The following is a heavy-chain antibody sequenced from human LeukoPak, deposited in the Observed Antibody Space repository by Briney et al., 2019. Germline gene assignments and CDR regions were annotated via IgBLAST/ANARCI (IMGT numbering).Heavy chain of an antibody. Sequence: SETLSLTCAVYGGSFSGYYWSWIRQPPGKGLEWIGEINHSGSTNYNPSLKSRVTISVDTSKNQFSLKLSSVTAADTAVYYCARDNPYCSSTSCYSYYYGMDVWGQGTTVTVSS. CDR2: INHSGST. D-gene: IGHD2-2*02. CDR3: ARDNPYCSSTSCYSYYYGMDV. J-gene: IGHJ6*02. V-gene: IGHV4-34*01. CDR1: GGSFSGYY.